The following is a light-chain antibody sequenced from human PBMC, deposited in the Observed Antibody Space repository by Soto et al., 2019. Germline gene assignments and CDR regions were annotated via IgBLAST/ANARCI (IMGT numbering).Light chain of an antibody. CDR3: CSYAGSYTHYV. V-gene: IGLV2-11*01. CDR2: DVS. Sequence: QSALTQPRSVSGSPGQSITISCTGTSSDVGGYNYVSWYRQHPGKAPKLVIYDVSKRPSGVPDRFSGSKSGNTASLTISGLQAEDEADYYCCSYAGSYTHYVFGTGTKLTV. CDR1: SSDVGGYNY. J-gene: IGLJ1*01.